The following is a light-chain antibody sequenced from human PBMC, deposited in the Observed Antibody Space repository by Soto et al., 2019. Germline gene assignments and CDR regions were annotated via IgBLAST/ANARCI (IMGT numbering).Light chain of an antibody. CDR2: DSS. CDR1: QSVSSY. Sequence: EFVLTQSPATLSLSPGERATLSCRASQSVSSYLAWYQQKPVQAPRLLIYDSSTRSTGIPARFSGSGSGTEFTLTISSLQSEDFAVYYCQQYNNWPLTFGGGTKVDIK. J-gene: IGKJ4*01. V-gene: IGKV3-15*01. CDR3: QQYNNWPLT.